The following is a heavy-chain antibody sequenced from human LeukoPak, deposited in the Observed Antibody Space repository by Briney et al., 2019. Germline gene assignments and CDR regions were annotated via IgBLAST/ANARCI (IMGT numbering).Heavy chain of an antibody. CDR3: AKDRATYYYDSSGYAFDY. Sequence: GGSLRLSCAASGFTFTTYAMAWVRQAPGKGLEWVSTISRTGRTPYYADSVRGRFTISRDSSQNTVYLEMNSLRAEDTAVYYCAKDRATYYYDSSGYAFDYWGQGTLVTVSS. V-gene: IGHV3-23*01. J-gene: IGHJ4*02. D-gene: IGHD3-22*01. CDR2: ISRTGRTP. CDR1: GFTFTTYA.